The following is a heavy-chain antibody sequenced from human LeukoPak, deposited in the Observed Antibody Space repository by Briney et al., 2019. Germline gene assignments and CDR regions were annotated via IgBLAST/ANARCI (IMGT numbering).Heavy chain of an antibody. V-gene: IGHV4-38-2*02. Sequence: PSETLSLTCTVSGYSISNGYYWGWIRQSPGKGLEWVGSVSHRGSTYYNPSLRSRVTISVDTSKNQFSLKLSSVTAADTAVYYCAREGRYYYGSGSIWFDPWGQGTLVTVSS. CDR3: AREGRYYYGSGSIWFDP. J-gene: IGHJ5*02. D-gene: IGHD3-10*01. CDR1: GYSISNGYY. CDR2: VSHRGST.